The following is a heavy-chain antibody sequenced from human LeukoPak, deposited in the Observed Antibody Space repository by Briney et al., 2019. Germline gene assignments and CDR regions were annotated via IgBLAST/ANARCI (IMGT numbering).Heavy chain of an antibody. J-gene: IGHJ4*02. CDR2: IYPGDSDT. D-gene: IGHD3-22*01. CDR1: GYSFTSYR. Sequence: GESLKISCKGSGYSFTSYRIGWVRQMPGKGLEWMGIIYPGDSDTRYSPSFQGQVTISADKSISTAYLQWSSLKASDTAMYYCAGAPSSGYYGDLFDYWGQGTLVTVSS. V-gene: IGHV5-51*01. CDR3: AGAPSSGYYGDLFDY.